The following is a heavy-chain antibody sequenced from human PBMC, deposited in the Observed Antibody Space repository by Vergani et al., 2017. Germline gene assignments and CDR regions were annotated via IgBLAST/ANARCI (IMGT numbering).Heavy chain of an antibody. V-gene: IGHV3-74*01. J-gene: IGHJ4*02. Sequence: EVQLVESGGGLVQPGGSLRLSCAASGFTFSSYWMHWVRQAPGKGLVWVSRINNDGSSTSYADSVKGRFTISRDNAKNTLYLQMNSLRAEDTAVYSCAQGGCFGEYDYWGQGTLVTVSS. CDR2: INNDGSST. CDR1: GFTFSSYW. D-gene: IGHD3-10*01. CDR3: AQGGCFGEYDY.